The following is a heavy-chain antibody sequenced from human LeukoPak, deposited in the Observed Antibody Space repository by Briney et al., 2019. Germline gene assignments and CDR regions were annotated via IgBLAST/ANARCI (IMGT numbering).Heavy chain of an antibody. J-gene: IGHJ4*02. D-gene: IGHD5-18*01. V-gene: IGHV3-74*01. CDR3: ATGHSYGYDY. Sequence: PGGSVRLSCAASGLTFSDFWMHWVRQPPGKGLVWVALVKGDGRTTIYADSVKGRFTISRDNAKNTLYLQMNSLRADDSGVYYCATGHSYGYDYWGQGVLVTVSS. CDR1: GLTFSDFW. CDR2: VKGDGRTT.